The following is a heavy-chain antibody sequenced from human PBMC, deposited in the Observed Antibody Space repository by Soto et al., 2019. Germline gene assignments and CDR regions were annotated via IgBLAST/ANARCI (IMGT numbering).Heavy chain of an antibody. V-gene: IGHV4-59*12. CDR1: GGSISNYY. D-gene: IGHD2-15*01. CDR2: IYSSGNT. Sequence: SETLSLTCTVSGGSISNYYCSWIRQPPGKGLEWIGYIYSSGNTNYNPSLKSRVTISVDTSKNQFSLKLSSVTAADTAVYYCARARRYCSGGSCYRELRTPYYYYYYGMDVWGQGTTVTVSS. J-gene: IGHJ6*02. CDR3: ARARRYCSGGSCYRELRTPYYYYYYGMDV.